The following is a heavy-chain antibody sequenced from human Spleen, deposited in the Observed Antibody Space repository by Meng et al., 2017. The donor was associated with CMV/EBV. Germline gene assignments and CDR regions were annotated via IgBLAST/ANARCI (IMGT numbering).Heavy chain of an antibody. Sequence: AQLTRGGEGLLKPSETLSPTCAVNGGSLSGAYWNWIRQPPGKGLEWIGEIIHGGSPSYNPSLKSRVTISIDTSKNQLSLMLSSVTAADTAVYYCARRPTGIDYWGQGTLVTVSS. CDR2: IIHGGSP. D-gene: IGHD2-8*02. CDR1: GGSLSGAY. V-gene: IGHV4-34*02. CDR3: ARRPTGIDY. J-gene: IGHJ4*02.